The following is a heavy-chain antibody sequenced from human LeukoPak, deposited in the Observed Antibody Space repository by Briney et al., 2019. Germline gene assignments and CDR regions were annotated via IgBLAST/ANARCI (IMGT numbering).Heavy chain of an antibody. J-gene: IGHJ4*02. D-gene: IGHD5-24*01. Sequence: PGGSQRLSCAASEFTFSRHWMSWVRQAPGQGLEWVASINQDGSAIRYVDSVKGRFIISRDNAKNSLSLQMNSLRAEDTAVYYCAREQSYGYYFDYWGQGTLVTVSS. CDR2: INQDGSAI. V-gene: IGHV3-7*01. CDR1: EFTFSRHW. CDR3: AREQSYGYYFDY.